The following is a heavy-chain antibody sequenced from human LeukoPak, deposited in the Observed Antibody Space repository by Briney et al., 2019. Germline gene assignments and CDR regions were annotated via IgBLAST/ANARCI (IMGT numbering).Heavy chain of an antibody. V-gene: IGHV4-39*01. CDR3: ARHGDYDSSGYSSY. Sequence: SETLSLTCTVSGGSISSSSYYWGWIRQPPGKGLEWVGSIYYSGSTYYNPSLKSRLTISVDTSKNQFSLKLSSVTAADTAVYYCARHGDYDSSGYSSYWGQGTLVTVSS. D-gene: IGHD3-22*01. CDR1: GGSISSSSYY. CDR2: IYYSGST. J-gene: IGHJ4*02.